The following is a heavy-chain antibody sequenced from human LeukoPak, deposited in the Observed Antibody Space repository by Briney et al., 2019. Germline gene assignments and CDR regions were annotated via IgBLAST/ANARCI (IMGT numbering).Heavy chain of an antibody. CDR3: AKYDSSGDWFDP. J-gene: IGHJ5*02. V-gene: IGHV3-23*01. D-gene: IGHD3-22*01. CDR2: ISGSGGST. CDR1: GFTFSSYA. Sequence: PGGSLRLSCAASGFTFSSYAMRWVRQAPGKGLEWVSAISGSGGSTYYADSVKGRFTISRDNSKNTLYLQMNSLRAEDTAVYYCAKYDSSGDWFDPWGQGTLVTVSS.